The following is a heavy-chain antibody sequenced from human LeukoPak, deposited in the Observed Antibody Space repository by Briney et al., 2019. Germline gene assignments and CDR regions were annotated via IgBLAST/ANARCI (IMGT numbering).Heavy chain of an antibody. CDR3: ARVNNYYYYAMDV. CDR1: GGSFSGYY. J-gene: IGHJ6*02. CDR2: INHSGST. D-gene: IGHD2/OR15-2a*01. Sequence: SETLSLTCAVYGGSFSGYYWSWIRQPPGKGLEWIGEINHSGSTNYNPSLKSRVTISVDTSKNQSSLKLSSVTAADTAVYYCARVNNYYYYAMDVWGQGTTVTVSS. V-gene: IGHV4-34*01.